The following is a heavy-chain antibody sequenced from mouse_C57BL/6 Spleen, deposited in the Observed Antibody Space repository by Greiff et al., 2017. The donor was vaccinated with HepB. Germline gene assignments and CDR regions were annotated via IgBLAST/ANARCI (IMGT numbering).Heavy chain of an antibody. J-gene: IGHJ2*01. CDR2: INPGSGGT. V-gene: IGHV1-54*01. Sequence: VQLQQSGAELVRPGTSVKVSCKASGYAFTNYLIEWVKQRPGQGLEWIGVINPGSGGTNYNEKFKGKATLTADKSSSTAYMQLSSLTSEDSAVYFCARCKANWYYFDYWGQGTTLTVSS. D-gene: IGHD4-1*01. CDR3: ARCKANWYYFDY. CDR1: GYAFTNYL.